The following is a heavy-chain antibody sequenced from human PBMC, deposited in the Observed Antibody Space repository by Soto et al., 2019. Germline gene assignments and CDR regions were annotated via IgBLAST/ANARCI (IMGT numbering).Heavy chain of an antibody. J-gene: IGHJ3*02. D-gene: IGHD3-9*01. CDR3: ANTYYDILTGYHDAFDI. Sequence: SETLSLTCDVSGGSFSDYYWTWIRQPPGKGLEWIGEINHSGSTNYNPSLKSRLTISVDTSKRQFSLKLSSVTAADTAVYYCANTYYDILTGYHDAFDIWGQGTMLTVSS. V-gene: IGHV4-34*01. CDR2: INHSGST. CDR1: GGSFSDYY.